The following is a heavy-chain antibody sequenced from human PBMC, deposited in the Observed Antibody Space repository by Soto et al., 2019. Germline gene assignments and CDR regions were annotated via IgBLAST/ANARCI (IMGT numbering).Heavy chain of an antibody. CDR3: ARDQPRYDSGIYFSLDV. CDR1: GFTFSTYG. Sequence: EVQLVESGGGLVQAGGSLRLSCAASGFTFSTYGLNWVRQAPGKGLEWLSFISSSTSSIYYADSVKGRFTISRDNAQSSLHLKMTTLRAEDTVVYYCARDQPRYDSGIYFSLDVWGKGTTVTVSS. CDR2: ISSSTSSI. J-gene: IGHJ6*03. V-gene: IGHV3-48*01. D-gene: IGHD3-10*01.